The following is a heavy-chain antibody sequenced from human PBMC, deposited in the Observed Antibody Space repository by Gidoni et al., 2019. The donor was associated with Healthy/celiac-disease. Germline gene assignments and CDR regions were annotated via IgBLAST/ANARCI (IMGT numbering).Heavy chain of an antibody. Sequence: QVQLVESGGGVVQPGRSLRLSCAASGFTFRSYGMHWVRQAPGKGLEWVSVISYDGSNKYYADSVKGRFTISRDNSKNTLYLQMNSLRAEDTAVYYCAKDLYGDYSYYFDYWGQGTLVTVSS. J-gene: IGHJ4*02. D-gene: IGHD4-17*01. CDR3: AKDLYGDYSYYFDY. CDR2: ISYDGSNK. V-gene: IGHV3-30*18. CDR1: GFTFRSYG.